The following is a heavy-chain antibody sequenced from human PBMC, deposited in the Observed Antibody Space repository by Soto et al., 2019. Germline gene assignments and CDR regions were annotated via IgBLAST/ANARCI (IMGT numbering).Heavy chain of an antibody. Sequence: GESLKISCKGSGYSFTSYWIGWVRQMPGKGLEWMGIIYPGDSDTRYSPSFQGQVTISADKSISTAYLQWSSLKTSDTAMYYFARRPAAVVTHRYYSGEGGWGEGTRVT. D-gene: IGHD2-15*01. J-gene: IGHJ6*02. CDR3: ARRPAAVVTHRYYSGEGG. CDR1: GYSFTSYW. CDR2: IYPGDSDT. V-gene: IGHV5-51*01.